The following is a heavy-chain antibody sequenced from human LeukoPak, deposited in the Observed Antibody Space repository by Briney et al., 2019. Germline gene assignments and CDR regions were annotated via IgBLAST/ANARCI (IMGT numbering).Heavy chain of an antibody. J-gene: IGHJ4*02. Sequence: SETLSLTCTVSGGSISDYYWSWIRQPPGKGLEWIGSIYYSGSTYYNPSLKSRVTISVDTSKNQFSLKLSSVTAADTAVYYCARPAYSGYDDLFDYWGQGTLVTVSS. V-gene: IGHV4-59*05. CDR1: GGSISDYY. CDR3: ARPAYSGYDDLFDY. CDR2: IYYSGST. D-gene: IGHD5-12*01.